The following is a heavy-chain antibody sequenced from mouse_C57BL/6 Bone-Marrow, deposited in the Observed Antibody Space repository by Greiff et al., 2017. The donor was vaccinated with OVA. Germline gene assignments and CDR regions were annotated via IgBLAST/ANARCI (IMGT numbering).Heavy chain of an antibody. CDR1: GYTFTSYG. CDR2: IYPRRGNT. V-gene: IGHV1-81*01. CDR3: ARGPRGPYCDY. Sequence: VKLQESGAELARPGASVKLSCKASGYTFTSYGISWVKQRTGQGLEWIGVIYPRRGNTYYHEKFKGKATLTADKSSSTAYMELRRLTAEDSAVYVCARGPRGPYCDYGGQGTTLTVSS. J-gene: IGHJ2*01.